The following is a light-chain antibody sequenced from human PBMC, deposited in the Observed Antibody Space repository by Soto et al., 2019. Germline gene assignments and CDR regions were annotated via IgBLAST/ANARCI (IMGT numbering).Light chain of an antibody. Sequence: DIVMTQSPATLSVSPRERSTLSCRASQSVRSNLAWYQQKPGQAPRLLIYGASTRATGIPARFSGSGSGTEFTFTISSLQSEDFAVYYCLQYNNWVPTFGQGTKVDVK. V-gene: IGKV3-15*01. CDR3: LQYNNWVPT. CDR2: GAS. CDR1: QSVRSN. J-gene: IGKJ1*01.